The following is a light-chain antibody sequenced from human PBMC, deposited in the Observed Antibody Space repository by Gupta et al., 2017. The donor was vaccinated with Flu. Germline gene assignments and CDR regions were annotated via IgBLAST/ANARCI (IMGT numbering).Light chain of an antibody. J-gene: IGLJ3*02. CDR1: SSDFGGYDY. CDR2: EVS. Sequence: QPALTQPASVSRSHGQPLTISCTGTSSDFGGYDYVSWYQQHPGKVPKLIIYEVSYRPAGVSNRFSGSKSGNTASLTISVRQAEDEADYYCSAYTSSRTVFGGGTKLTVL. V-gene: IGLV2-14*01. CDR3: SAYTSSRTV.